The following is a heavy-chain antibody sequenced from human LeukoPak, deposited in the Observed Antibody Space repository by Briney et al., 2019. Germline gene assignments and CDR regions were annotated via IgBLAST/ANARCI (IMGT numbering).Heavy chain of an antibody. CDR1: GFTFSRYG. D-gene: IGHD3-16*01. CDR3: LQEPAYYTLGDP. J-gene: IGHJ6*04. CDR2: VWDNGINK. Sequence: QTGGSLRLSCAAPGFTFSRYGMHWVRQAPGKGLEWVAVVWDNGINKFYADSVKGRFTISRDNSRHTRSLHRNSRRAEDPAGYYCLQEPAYYTLGDPWGKGTTVSVSS. V-gene: IGHV3-33*06.